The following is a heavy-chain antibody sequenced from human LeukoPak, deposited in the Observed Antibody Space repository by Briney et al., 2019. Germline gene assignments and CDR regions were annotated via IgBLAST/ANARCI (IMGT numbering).Heavy chain of an antibody. CDR2: VTGRGGAT. J-gene: IGHJ4*01. V-gene: IGHV3-23*01. D-gene: IGHD2-8*01. CDR1: GVSFSWYA. CDR3: ASDPNGDYVGALDY. Sequence: GGSLRLSCVDSGVSFSWYALAWVRQAPGKGLEWVAAVTGRGGATHHVDSVKGRFTISRDNSKNTMYLQMNSLRSEDTAIYYCASDPNGDYVGALDYWGRGTLVTVSS.